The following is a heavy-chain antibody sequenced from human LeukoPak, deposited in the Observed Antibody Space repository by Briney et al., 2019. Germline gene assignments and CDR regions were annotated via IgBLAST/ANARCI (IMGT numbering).Heavy chain of an antibody. V-gene: IGHV1-18*01. J-gene: IGHJ4*02. Sequence: WASVKVSCKASGYPFTSYGIRWVRHAPGQGLEWMGWISAYNGNTNYAQKLQGRVTMTTDTSTSTAYMELRSLRSDDTAVYYCAREPYGDYPLPGDYWGQGTLVTVSS. CDR3: AREPYGDYPLPGDY. CDR2: ISAYNGNT. CDR1: GYPFTSYG. D-gene: IGHD4-17*01.